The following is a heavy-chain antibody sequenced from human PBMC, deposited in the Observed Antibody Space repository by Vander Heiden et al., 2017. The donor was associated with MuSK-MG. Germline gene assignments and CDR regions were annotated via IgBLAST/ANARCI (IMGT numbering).Heavy chain of an antibody. D-gene: IGHD3-16*01. CDR1: GLTFSRYW. J-gene: IGHJ4*02. V-gene: IGHV3-7*01. CDR2: IKQDGIER. Sequence: EGQGAAGGGGLVQPGGSLRLSGAASGLTFSRYWMSWVRQAPGKGLEWVANIKQDGIERYYVDSVKGRFTISRDNAKNSLYLQMDSLRAEDTAVYYCARWGGNSNCFDYWGQGTLVTVSS. CDR3: ARWGGNSNCFDY.